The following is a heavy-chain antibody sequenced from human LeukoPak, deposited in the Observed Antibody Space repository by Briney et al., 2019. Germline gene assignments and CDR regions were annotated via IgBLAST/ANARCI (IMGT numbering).Heavy chain of an antibody. J-gene: IGHJ6*03. CDR1: GGSISSYY. CDR3: ARALFTYGSGSYGNMDV. D-gene: IGHD3-10*01. V-gene: IGHV4-59*01. Sequence: PSETLSLTCTVSGGSISSYYWSWIRRPPGKGLEWIGYIYYSGSTNYNPSLKSRVTISVDTSKNQFSLKLSSVTAADTAVYYCARALFTYGSGSYGNMDVWGKGTTVTVSS. CDR2: IYYSGST.